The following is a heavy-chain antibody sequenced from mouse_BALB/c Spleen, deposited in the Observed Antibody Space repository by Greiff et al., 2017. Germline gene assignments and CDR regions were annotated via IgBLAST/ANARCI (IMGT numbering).Heavy chain of an antibody. CDR2: ISSGSSTI. CDR1: GFTFSSFG. Sequence: EVKLVESGGGLVQPGGSRKLSCAASGFTFSSFGMHWVRQAPEKGLEWVAYISSGSSTIYYADTVKGRFTISRDNPKNTLFLQMTSLRSEDTAMYYCARLTGTTWFAYWGQGTLVTVSA. V-gene: IGHV5-17*02. CDR3: ARLTGTTWFAY. D-gene: IGHD4-1*01. J-gene: IGHJ3*01.